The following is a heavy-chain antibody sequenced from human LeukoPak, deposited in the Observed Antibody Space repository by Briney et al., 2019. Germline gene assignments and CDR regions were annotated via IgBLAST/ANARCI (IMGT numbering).Heavy chain of an antibody. CDR1: GFTFSSYA. J-gene: IGHJ4*02. D-gene: IGHD2/OR15-2a*01. Sequence: GGSLRLSCAASGFTFSSYAMHWVRQAPGKGLEWVAVISYDGSNKYYADSVKGRFTISRDNSKNTLYLQVNSLRAEDTAVYYCAGRRECDYWGQGTLVTVSS. CDR2: ISYDGSNK. CDR3: AGRRECDY. V-gene: IGHV3-30-3*01.